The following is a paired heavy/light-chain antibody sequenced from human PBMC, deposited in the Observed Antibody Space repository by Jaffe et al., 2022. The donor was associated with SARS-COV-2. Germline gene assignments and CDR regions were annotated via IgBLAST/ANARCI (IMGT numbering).Light chain of an antibody. V-gene: IGKV2-28*01. CDR1: RSLLESNGYNY. CDR2: LGS. Sequence: EIVVTQSPLSLVVSPGEPASISCRSSRSLLESNGYNYLDWYLQKPGQSPQLLIFLGSHRASGVPDRFSGSGSGTDFSLKISSVEAEDVGVYYCMQALQTPLTFGGGTKVEIK. CDR3: MQALQTPLT. J-gene: IGKJ4*01.
Heavy chain of an antibody. V-gene: IGHV2-5*02. CDR1: GFSLNQTGVG. D-gene: IGHD3-16*01. CDR3: ARRADFNVMRGSQLTKHIYFDP. Sequence: QITLKESGPTLVKPTQTLTLTCSFSGFSLNQTGVGVGWIRQSPGKALEWLALIYWDDDVRYSPSLKSRLTVTKDSSKTQVVLTLTNMAPVDTATYYCARRADFNVMRGSQLTKHIYFDPWGHGTLVTVSS. CDR2: IYWDDDV. J-gene: IGHJ5*02.